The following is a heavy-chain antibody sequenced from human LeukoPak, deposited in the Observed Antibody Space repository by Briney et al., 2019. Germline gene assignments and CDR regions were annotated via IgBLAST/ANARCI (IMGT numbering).Heavy chain of an antibody. CDR1: GGSISSYY. V-gene: IGHV4-59*01. CDR2: IYYIGST. J-gene: IGHJ2*01. D-gene: IGHD1-26*01. Sequence: SETLSLTCTVSGGSISSYYWSWIRQPPGEGLEWIEYIYYIGSTNYYLSLKSRVTISVETSKNQFSLKLSSVTAADTAVYYCARDQPLSSGSYYYWYFDLWGRGTLVTVSS. CDR3: ARDQPLSSGSYYYWYFDL.